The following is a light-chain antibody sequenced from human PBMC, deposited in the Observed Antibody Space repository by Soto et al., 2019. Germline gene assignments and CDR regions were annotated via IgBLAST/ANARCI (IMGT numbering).Light chain of an antibody. CDR1: QGVSCY. V-gene: IGKV1-9*01. Sequence: IQLTQSPSSLSASVGDSVTITCRASQGVSCYLSWYQQKPGRAPILLISAASTLQSGVPARFRASRSGTDFTLSITSLQPEDFATYYCQQLNTYPVTFGGGNKVEI. CDR3: QQLNTYPVT. CDR2: AAS. J-gene: IGKJ4*01.